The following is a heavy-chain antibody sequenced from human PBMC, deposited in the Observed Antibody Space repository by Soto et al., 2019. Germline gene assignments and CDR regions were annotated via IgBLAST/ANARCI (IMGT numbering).Heavy chain of an antibody. CDR2: INAGNGNT. Sequence: QVQLVQSGAEVKKPGASVKVSCKASGYTFTSYAMHWVRQAPGQRLEWMGWINAGNGNTKYSQKFQGRVTITRDTSASTAYMELSSLRSEDTAVYYCASRGYSYGYAQDYGMDVWGQGTTVTVSS. CDR1: GYTFTSYA. V-gene: IGHV1-3*01. D-gene: IGHD5-18*01. J-gene: IGHJ6*02. CDR3: ASRGYSYGYAQDYGMDV.